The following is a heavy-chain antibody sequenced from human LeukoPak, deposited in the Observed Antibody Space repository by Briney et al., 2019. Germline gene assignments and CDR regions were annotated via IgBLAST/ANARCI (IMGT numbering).Heavy chain of an antibody. CDR2: IKSDGSST. J-gene: IGHJ4*02. D-gene: IGHD2-21*02. Sequence: GGSLRLSCTASRFTFSSYWMHWVRQAPGKGLVWVARIKSDGSSTSYADSVKGRFTISRDNAKNTLYLQMNSLRAEDTAVYYCAKGLTPYCGGDCYWDYFDYWGQGTLVTVSS. CDR3: AKGLTPYCGGDCYWDYFDY. V-gene: IGHV3-74*01. CDR1: RFTFSSYW.